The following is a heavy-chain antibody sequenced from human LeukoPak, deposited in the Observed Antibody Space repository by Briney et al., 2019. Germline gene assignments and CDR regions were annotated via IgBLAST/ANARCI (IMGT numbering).Heavy chain of an antibody. CDR1: GSTFSSYA. D-gene: IGHD1-26*01. CDR3: AKDQRGVKTGSYFFDY. J-gene: IGHJ4*02. CDR2: INGDDDRT. Sequence: GGSLRLSCAASGSTFSSYAMIWVRQAPGKGLEWVSSINGDDDRTFYADSVKGRFSISRDNSKNTLYLEMNSLRADDTAVYYCAKDQRGVKTGSYFFDYWGQGTLVTVSS. V-gene: IGHV3-23*01.